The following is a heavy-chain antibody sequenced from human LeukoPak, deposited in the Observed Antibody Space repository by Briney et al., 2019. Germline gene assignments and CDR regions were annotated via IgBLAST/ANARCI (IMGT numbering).Heavy chain of an antibody. J-gene: IGHJ5*02. CDR1: GFTFSSYS. V-gene: IGHV3-21*01. CDR3: ARVSRTTVTTGWFDP. Sequence: GGSLRLSRAASGFTFSSYSMNWVRQAPGKGLEWVSSISSSSSYIYYADSVKGRFTISRDNAKNSLYLQMNSLRAEDTAVYYCARVSRTTVTTGWFDPWGQGTLVTVSS. D-gene: IGHD4-17*01. CDR2: ISSSSSYI.